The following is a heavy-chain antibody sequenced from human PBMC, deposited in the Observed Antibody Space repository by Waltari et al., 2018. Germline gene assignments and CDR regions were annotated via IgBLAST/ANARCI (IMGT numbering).Heavy chain of an antibody. CDR3: ARGNHLDF. Sequence: QVQLVQSGAEVGKPGASVEVSCQATGYSFSDYDIYWVRQAPGQGLEWMAWIKPNSGETKYAQKFQGRVTLTRDTSISTAYMELPRMTVDDTAVYYCARGNHLDFWGQGSIVTVSS. V-gene: IGHV1-2*02. J-gene: IGHJ4*02. CDR1: GYSFSDYD. CDR2: IKPNSGET.